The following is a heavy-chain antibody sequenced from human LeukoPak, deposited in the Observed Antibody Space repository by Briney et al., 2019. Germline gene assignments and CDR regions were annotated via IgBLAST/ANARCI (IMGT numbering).Heavy chain of an antibody. CDR1: GGSISSYY. Sequence: SETLSLTCTVSGGSISSYYRSWIRQPPGKGLEWIGYIYYSGSTNYNPSLKSRVTISVDTSKNQFSLKLSSVTAADTAVYYCARDRGYCSSTSCQRGHNWFDPWGQGTLVTVSS. V-gene: IGHV4-59*01. D-gene: IGHD2-2*01. CDR3: ARDRGYCSSTSCQRGHNWFDP. J-gene: IGHJ5*02. CDR2: IYYSGST.